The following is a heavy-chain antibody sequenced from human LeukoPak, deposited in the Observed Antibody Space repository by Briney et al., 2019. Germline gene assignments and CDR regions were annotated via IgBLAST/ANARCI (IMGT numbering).Heavy chain of an antibody. V-gene: IGHV3-53*01. CDR2: IYSAGST. CDR3: ARRAGAYSHPYDY. CDR1: GFTFSSYA. Sequence: GGSLRLSCAASGFTFSSYAMSWVRQAPGKGLEWVSFIYSAGSTHYSDSVKGRFTISIDNSKNTLYLQMNSLRAEDTAVYYCARRAGAYSHPYDYWGQGTLVTVSS. J-gene: IGHJ4*02. D-gene: IGHD4/OR15-4a*01.